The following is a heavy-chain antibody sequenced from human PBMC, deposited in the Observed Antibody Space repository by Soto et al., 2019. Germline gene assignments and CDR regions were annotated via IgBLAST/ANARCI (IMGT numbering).Heavy chain of an antibody. J-gene: IGHJ4*02. CDR2: IIPIFGTA. V-gene: IGHV1-69*06. Sequence: GASVKVSCKASGGTFSSYAISWVRQAPGQGLEWMGGIIPIFGTANYAQKFQGRVTITADKSTSTAYMGLSSLRSEDTAVYYCARDYDSSGYYEAYYFDYWGQGTLVTVSS. CDR1: GGTFSSYA. D-gene: IGHD3-22*01. CDR3: ARDYDSSGYYEAYYFDY.